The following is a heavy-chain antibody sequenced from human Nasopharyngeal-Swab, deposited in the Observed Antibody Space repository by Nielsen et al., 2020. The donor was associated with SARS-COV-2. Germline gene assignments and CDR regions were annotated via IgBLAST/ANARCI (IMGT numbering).Heavy chain of an antibody. V-gene: IGHV4-31*03. D-gene: IGHD3-16*01. J-gene: IGHJ4*02. CDR3: ATTVRDGWGYFHY. CDR1: GASIRSGGYY. CDR2: IYYSGNT. Sequence: SETLSLTCTVSGASIRSGGYYWSWIRQHPGKGLEWIGYIYYSGNTYYNPSLKSRVTISVDTSKNQFFLKVDSVTAADTAVYYCATTVRDGWGYFHYWGQGTLVTVSS.